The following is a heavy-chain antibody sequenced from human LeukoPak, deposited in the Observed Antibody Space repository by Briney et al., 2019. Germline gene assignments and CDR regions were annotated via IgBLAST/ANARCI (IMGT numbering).Heavy chain of an antibody. J-gene: IGHJ5*02. V-gene: IGHV3-30*04. CDR2: ISSDGSIK. D-gene: IGHD6-13*01. Sequence: GGSLRLSCAASGFTFSSYTMHWVRQAPGKGLEWVAVISSDGSIKYYADSVKGRFTISRDNSRNTLSLQMNSLRPDDTAVYYCARDRGYSNSPGGWLDPWGQGALVTVSS. CDR1: GFTFSSYT. CDR3: ARDRGYSNSPGGWLDP.